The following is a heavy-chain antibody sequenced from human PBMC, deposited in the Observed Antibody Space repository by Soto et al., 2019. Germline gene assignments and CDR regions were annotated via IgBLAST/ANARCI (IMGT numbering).Heavy chain of an antibody. Sequence: ASVKVSCKASGYTFTSYAMHWVRQAPGQRLEWMGWINAGNGNTKYSQKFQGRVTITRDTSASTAYMELSSLRSEDTAVYYCARDYDFWSGYYYFDYWGQGTLVTVS. CDR3: ARDYDFWSGYYYFDY. V-gene: IGHV1-3*01. CDR1: GYTFTSYA. J-gene: IGHJ4*02. D-gene: IGHD3-3*01. CDR2: INAGNGNT.